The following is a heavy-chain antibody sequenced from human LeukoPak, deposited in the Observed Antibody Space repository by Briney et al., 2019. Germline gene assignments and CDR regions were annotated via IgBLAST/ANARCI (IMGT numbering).Heavy chain of an antibody. Sequence: SGTLSLTCDVSGGSISTTNWWTWVRQPPGGGLEWIGEVHLNGRTHYSPSLESRVTMSVDMSENHVSLQLTSVTAADTAVYYCARDRGHYDSSGYLFDYWGQGTLVTVSS. D-gene: IGHD3-22*01. J-gene: IGHJ4*02. CDR2: VHLNGRT. CDR1: GGSISTTNW. CDR3: ARDRGHYDSSGYLFDY. V-gene: IGHV4-4*02.